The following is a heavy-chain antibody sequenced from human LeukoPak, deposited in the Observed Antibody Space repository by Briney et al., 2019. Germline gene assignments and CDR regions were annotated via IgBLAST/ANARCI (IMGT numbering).Heavy chain of an antibody. J-gene: IGHJ5*02. CDR3: ARREAVTGTPRAWFDP. D-gene: IGHD6-19*01. Sequence: SETLSLTCTVSGGSISSYYWSWIRQTAGKGLERIGRIYTSGSTNYNPSLKSRVTISLDTSKNQFSLKLTSVTAADTAVYYCARREAVTGTPRAWFDPWGQGTLVTVSS. CDR2: IYTSGST. V-gene: IGHV4-4*07. CDR1: GGSISSYY.